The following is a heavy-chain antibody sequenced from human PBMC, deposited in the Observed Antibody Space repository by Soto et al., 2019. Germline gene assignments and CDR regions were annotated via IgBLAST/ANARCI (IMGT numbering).Heavy chain of an antibody. Sequence: APLKLSCKASGYTFTIYHLHRLRHPPGQRLEWMGIINPSGGSTSYAQKFQGRVTMTRDTSTSTVYMELSSLRSEDTAVYYCARGRFDSSALFYYYYGMDVWGQGTTVTGSS. J-gene: IGHJ6*02. V-gene: IGHV1-46*01. CDR3: ARGRFDSSALFYYYYGMDV. CDR1: GYTFTIYH. D-gene: IGHD3-22*01. CDR2: INPSGGST.